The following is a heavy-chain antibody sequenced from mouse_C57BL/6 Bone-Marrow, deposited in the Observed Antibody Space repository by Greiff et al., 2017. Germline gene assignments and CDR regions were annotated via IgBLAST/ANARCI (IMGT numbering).Heavy chain of an antibody. D-gene: IGHD4-1*01. CDR2: IRSKSNNYAT. Sequence: EVQLVESGGGLVQPKGSLKLSCAASGFSFNTYAMNWVRQAPGKGLEWVARIRSKSNNYATYHADTVKDRFTISRDDSESMLYLHMNNLKTEETAMYYCVRLGGAMDYWGQGTSVTVSS. V-gene: IGHV10-1*01. J-gene: IGHJ4*01. CDR3: VRLGGAMDY. CDR1: GFSFNTYA.